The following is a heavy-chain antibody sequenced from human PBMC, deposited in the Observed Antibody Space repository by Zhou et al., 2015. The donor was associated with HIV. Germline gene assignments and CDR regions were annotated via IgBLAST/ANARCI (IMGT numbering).Heavy chain of an antibody. Sequence: VQLVESGGGLVKPGGSLRLSCTTSGFTFSAYAMSWVRQAPGKAPEWVSTLTRRGDSTYYAASVRGRFTVSRDNSKNTVYLQMSRLRGEDAAIYYCAQHRFANSGWNFAQWGQGTLVTVAS. V-gene: IGHV3-23*04. CDR3: AQHRFANSGWNFAQ. CDR1: GFTFSAYA. J-gene: IGHJ4*02. CDR2: LTRRGDST. D-gene: IGHD6-19*01.